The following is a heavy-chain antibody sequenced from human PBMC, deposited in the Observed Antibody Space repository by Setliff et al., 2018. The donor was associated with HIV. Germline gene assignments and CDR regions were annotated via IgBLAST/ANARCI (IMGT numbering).Heavy chain of an antibody. V-gene: IGHV4-34*01. CDR2: INHSGTA. CDR3: ASLKTSEYVLLDY. Sequence: KPSETLSLTCAVYGGSLSSSYWTWIRQAPGKGLEWIGEINHSGTANYNPSLKSRVTMSLDRSKRQFSLKLTSLTAADTAVYYCASLKTSEYVLLDYWGQGTQVTVSS. J-gene: IGHJ4*02. CDR1: GGSLSSSY. D-gene: IGHD2-8*01.